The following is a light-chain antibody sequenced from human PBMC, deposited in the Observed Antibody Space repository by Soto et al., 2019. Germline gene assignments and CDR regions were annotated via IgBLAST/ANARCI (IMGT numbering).Light chain of an antibody. Sequence: EIVLTQSPATLSLSPGERATLSCRVSQSVSTSLAWYQQKPGQAPRLLIYYASNRATGIPARFSGSRSGTGFRLTVSSLEPEDFALYYCQQRSNWPWTFGQGTKVQIK. CDR2: YAS. J-gene: IGKJ1*01. CDR1: QSVSTS. CDR3: QQRSNWPWT. V-gene: IGKV3-11*01.